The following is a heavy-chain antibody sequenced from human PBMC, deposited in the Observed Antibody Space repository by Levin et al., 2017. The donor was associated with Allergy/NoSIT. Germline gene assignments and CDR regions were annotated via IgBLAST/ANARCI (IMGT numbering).Heavy chain of an antibody. Sequence: SCAASGFTFDDYAMHWVRQAPGKGLEWVSGISWNSGTIGYADSVKGRFTISRDNAKNSLYLQMNSLRAEDTALYYCAKDIGGLELKPGYYYYGMDGWGQGTTVTVSS. D-gene: IGHD1-7*01. V-gene: IGHV3-9*01. CDR1: GFTFDDYA. J-gene: IGHJ6*02. CDR3: AKDIGGLELKPGYYYYGMDG. CDR2: ISWNSGTI.